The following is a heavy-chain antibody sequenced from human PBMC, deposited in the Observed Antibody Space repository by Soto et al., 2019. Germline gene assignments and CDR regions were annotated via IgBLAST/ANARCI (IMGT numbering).Heavy chain of an antibody. Sequence: PGESLKISCKGSGYSFTSYWIGWVRQMPGKGLEWMGIIYPGDSDTRYSPSFQGQVTISADKSISTAYLQWSSLKASDTAMYYCARRSGTSSGSYYSPPFGPRRAGATYDMDAWGQGTTVTVSS. CDR3: ARRSGTSSGSYYSPPFGPRRAGATYDMDA. CDR2: IYPGDSDT. J-gene: IGHJ6*02. V-gene: IGHV5-51*01. CDR1: GYSFTSYW. D-gene: IGHD3-10*01.